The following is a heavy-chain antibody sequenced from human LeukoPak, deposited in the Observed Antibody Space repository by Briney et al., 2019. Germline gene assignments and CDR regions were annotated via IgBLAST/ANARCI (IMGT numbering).Heavy chain of an antibody. CDR3: ARYGVGATLHY. CDR2: ISPIPGIA. J-gene: IGHJ4*02. V-gene: IGHV1-69*04. Sequence: GASVKVSCKASGGTFSSYAITWVRQAPGQGLEWMGRISPIPGIANYAQKFQGRVTITADKSTSTAYMELSSLRSEDTAVYYCARYGVGATLHYWGQGTLVTVSS. D-gene: IGHD1-26*01. CDR1: GGTFSSYA.